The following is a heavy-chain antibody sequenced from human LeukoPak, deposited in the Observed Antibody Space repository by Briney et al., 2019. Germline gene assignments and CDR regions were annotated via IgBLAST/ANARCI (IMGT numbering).Heavy chain of an antibody. Sequence: GGSLRLSCAASGFTFSSYSMNWVRQAPGKGLEWVSSISSSSSYIYYADSVKGRFTISRDNAKNSLYLQMNSLRAEDTAVYYCARGGYYDFWSGYSGDYWGQGTLVTVSS. CDR1: GFTFSSYS. CDR3: ARGGYYDFWSGYSGDY. CDR2: ISSSSSYI. D-gene: IGHD3-3*01. V-gene: IGHV3-21*04. J-gene: IGHJ4*02.